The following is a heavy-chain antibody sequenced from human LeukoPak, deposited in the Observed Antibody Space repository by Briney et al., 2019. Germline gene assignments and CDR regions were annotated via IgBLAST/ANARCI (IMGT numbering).Heavy chain of an antibody. CDR1: GGSISSYY. Sequence: SETLSLTCTVSGGSISSYYWSWIRQPAGKGLEWIGRIYTSGSTNYNPSLKSRVTISVDTSKNQFSLKLSSVTAADTAVYYCARDFGYCSSTSCYRDAFDIWGQGTMVTVSS. V-gene: IGHV4-4*07. D-gene: IGHD2-2*02. CDR3: ARDFGYCSSTSCYRDAFDI. CDR2: IYTSGST. J-gene: IGHJ3*02.